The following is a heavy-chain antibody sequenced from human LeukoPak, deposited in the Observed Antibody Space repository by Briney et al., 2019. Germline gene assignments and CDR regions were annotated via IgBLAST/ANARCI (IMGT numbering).Heavy chain of an antibody. V-gene: IGHV5-51*01. CDR2: IYPGDSDT. D-gene: IGHD2-15*01. CDR1: GYSFTSYW. J-gene: IGHJ5*02. CDR3: ARLIVVVVAATHNWFDP. Sequence: GESLKISCKGSGYSFTSYWIGWVRQMPGKGLEWKGIIYPGDSDTRYSPSFQGQVTISADKSISTAYLQWSSLKASDTAMYYCARLIVVVVAATHNWFDPWGQGTLVTVSS.